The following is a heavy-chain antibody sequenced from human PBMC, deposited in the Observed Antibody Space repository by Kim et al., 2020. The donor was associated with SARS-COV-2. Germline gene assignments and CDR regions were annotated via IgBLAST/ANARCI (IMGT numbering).Heavy chain of an antibody. V-gene: IGHV3-23*01. J-gene: IGHJ4*02. CDR3: AKASSRGAYLTYFDY. D-gene: IGHD1-26*01. Sequence: DAGEGRYTIARDDAKNTLHLQMNSLRAEDTAVYYCAKASSRGAYLTYFDYWGPGTLVTVSS.